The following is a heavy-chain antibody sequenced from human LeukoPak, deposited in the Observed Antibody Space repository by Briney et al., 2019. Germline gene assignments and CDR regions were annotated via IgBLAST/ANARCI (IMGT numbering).Heavy chain of an antibody. Sequence: GGSLRLSCAASGFTFSSYSMNWVRQAPGKGLEWVSYISSSSSTIYYADSVKGRFTISRDNAKNSLYLQMNSLRAEDTAVYYCARVYSSGWFTGGERMCWGQGTLVTVSS. J-gene: IGHJ4*02. CDR3: ARVYSSGWFTGGERMC. D-gene: IGHD6-19*01. CDR2: ISSSSSTI. V-gene: IGHV3-48*04. CDR1: GFTFSSYS.